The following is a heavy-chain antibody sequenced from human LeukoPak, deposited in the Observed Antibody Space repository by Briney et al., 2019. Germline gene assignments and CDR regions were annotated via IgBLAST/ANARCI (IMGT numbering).Heavy chain of an antibody. Sequence: GASVKVSCKASGGTFSSYAISWVRQAPGQGLEWMGGIIPIFGTANYAQKFQGRVTITADESTSTAYMELSSLRSEDTAVYYCASSPITFGGVIVIWYFDYWGQGTLVTVSS. J-gene: IGHJ4*02. V-gene: IGHV1-69*13. CDR1: GGTFSSYA. CDR2: IIPIFGTA. CDR3: ASSPITFGGVIVIWYFDY. D-gene: IGHD3-16*02.